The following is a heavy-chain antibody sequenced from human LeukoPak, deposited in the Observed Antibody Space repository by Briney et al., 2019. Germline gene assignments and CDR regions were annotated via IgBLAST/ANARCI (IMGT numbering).Heavy chain of an antibody. CDR3: ARSSEATVAPIKRYLEN. D-gene: IGHD5-12*01. V-gene: IGHV4-39*01. CDR1: GGSISSNSYY. Sequence: SGTLSLTCTVSGGSISSNSYYWGWIRQPPGKGLEWIGSIYYSGSTYYNPSLKSRVTASMDTSKNQFSLKLSSVTAADTAMYYCARSSEATVAPIKRYLENWGQGTLVTVSS. CDR2: IYYSGST. J-gene: IGHJ1*01.